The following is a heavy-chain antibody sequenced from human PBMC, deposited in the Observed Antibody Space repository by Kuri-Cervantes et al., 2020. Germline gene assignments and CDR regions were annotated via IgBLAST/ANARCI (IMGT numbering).Heavy chain of an antibody. V-gene: IGHV1-69*13. CDR3: ARDGAAEWQNWFDP. Sequence: SVKVSCKASGYTFTSYAMHWVRQAPGQGLEWMGGIIPIFGTANYAQKFQGRVTITADESTSTAYMELSSLRSEDTAVYYCARDGAAEWQNWFDPWGQGTLVTVSS. CDR1: GYTFTSYA. J-gene: IGHJ5*02. D-gene: IGHD3-3*01. CDR2: IIPIFGTA.